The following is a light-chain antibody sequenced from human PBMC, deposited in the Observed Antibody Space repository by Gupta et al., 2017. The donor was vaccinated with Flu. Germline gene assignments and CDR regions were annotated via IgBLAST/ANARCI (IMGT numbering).Light chain of an antibody. CDR3: QQDDTIRT. Sequence: PGTLSLSPGERATLCCRAGQSVSSSYLEWYQQKPGQAPRLLIYGASSSANGIPDRFSGSGSETDFTLTSSRRESEDFAVYYWQQDDTIRTFGQGTKVEIK. CDR1: QSVSSSY. J-gene: IGKJ1*01. V-gene: IGKV3-20*01. CDR2: GAS.